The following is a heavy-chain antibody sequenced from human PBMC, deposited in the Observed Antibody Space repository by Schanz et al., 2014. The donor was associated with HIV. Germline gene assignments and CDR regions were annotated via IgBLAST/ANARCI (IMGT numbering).Heavy chain of an antibody. J-gene: IGHJ6*02. CDR3: AREPDVVVSQNHYYYYGMDV. V-gene: IGHV1-69*01. D-gene: IGHD2-21*01. Sequence: QVQLVQSGAEVKKPGSSVKVSCKTSGDSFTSDAINWVRQAPGQGLEWMGGLIPIFGTPNYAQKFQGRVTITADESTDTAYMELRSLRSEDTAVCYCAREPDVVVSQNHYYYYGMDVWGQGTTVTVSS. CDR1: GDSFTSDA. CDR2: LIPIFGTP.